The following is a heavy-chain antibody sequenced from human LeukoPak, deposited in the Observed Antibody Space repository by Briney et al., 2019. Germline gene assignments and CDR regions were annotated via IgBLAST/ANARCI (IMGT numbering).Heavy chain of an antibody. CDR1: GFTFSSYA. V-gene: IGHV3-30-3*01. CDR2: ISYDGSNK. Sequence: GGSLRLSCAASGFTFSSYAMHWVRQAPGKGLEWVAVISYDGSNKYYADSVKGRFTISRDNSKNTLYLQMNSLRAEDTAVYYCARDLRGFGPWGQGTLVTVSS. J-gene: IGHJ5*02. CDR3: ARDLRGFGP.